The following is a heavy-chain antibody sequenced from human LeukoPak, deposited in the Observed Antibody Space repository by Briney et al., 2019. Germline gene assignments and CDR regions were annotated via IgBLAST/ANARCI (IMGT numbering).Heavy chain of an antibody. CDR3: AREGSASDY. D-gene: IGHD2-2*01. V-gene: IGHV4-59*10. CDR2: IYTSGST. Sequence: PSETLSLTCAVYGGSFSGYYWSWIRQPPGKGLEWIGRIYTSGSTNYNPSLKSRVTMSVDTSKNQFSLKLSSVTAADTAVYYCAREGSASDYWGQGTLVTVSS. CDR1: GGSFSGYY. J-gene: IGHJ4*02.